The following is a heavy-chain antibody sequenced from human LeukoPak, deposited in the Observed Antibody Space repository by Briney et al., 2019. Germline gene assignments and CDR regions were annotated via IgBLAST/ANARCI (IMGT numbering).Heavy chain of an antibody. CDR3: ARPCGGDCYSDAFDI. CDR2: MNPNSGST. Sequence: ASVTVSCTASGYTFTSYDINWVRQATGQGLEWMGWMNPNSGSTGYAQKFQGRVTMTRNTSISTAYMELSSLRSEDTAVYYCARPCGGDCYSDAFDIWGQGTMVTVSS. D-gene: IGHD2-21*02. J-gene: IGHJ3*02. CDR1: GYTFTSYD. V-gene: IGHV1-8*01.